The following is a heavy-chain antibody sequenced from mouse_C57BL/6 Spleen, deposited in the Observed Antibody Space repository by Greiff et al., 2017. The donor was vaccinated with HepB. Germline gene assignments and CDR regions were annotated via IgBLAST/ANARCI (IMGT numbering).Heavy chain of an antibody. CDR2: INPSNGGT. V-gene: IGHV1-53*01. CDR3: AREGGATTGPY. CDR1: GYTFTSYW. Sequence: QVHVKQPGTELVKPGASVKLSCKASGYTFTSYWMHWVKQRPGQGLEWIGNINPSNGGTNYNEKFKSKATLTVDKSSSTAYMQLSSLTSEDSAVYYCAREGGATTGPYWGQGTTLTVSS. D-gene: IGHD2-12*01. J-gene: IGHJ2*01.